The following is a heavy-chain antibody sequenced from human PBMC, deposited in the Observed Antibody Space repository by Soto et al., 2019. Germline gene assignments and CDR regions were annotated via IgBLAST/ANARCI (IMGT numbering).Heavy chain of an antibody. Sequence: EVQLVESGGDLVQPGGSLKLSCAASGFTLSDSAIHWVRQAPGKGLEWVGRIRSKANNYATAYVASLKGRFTISRDDSKNTTFLEMNSLKSEDTAVYYCARVRYGSGNYFDSWGPGTPVTVSS. CDR3: ARVRYGSGNYFDS. D-gene: IGHD3-10*01. V-gene: IGHV3-73*02. CDR2: IRSKANNYAT. J-gene: IGHJ5*01. CDR1: GFTLSDSA.